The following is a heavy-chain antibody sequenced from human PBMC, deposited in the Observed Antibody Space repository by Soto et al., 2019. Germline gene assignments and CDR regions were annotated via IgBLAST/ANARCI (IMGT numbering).Heavy chain of an antibody. V-gene: IGHV3-48*01. CDR3: ERDEIRYSSGWQPYNYYGIDV. J-gene: IGHJ6*02. Sequence: EVQLVESGGGLVQPGGSLRLSCAASGFTFSSYSMNWVRQAPGKGLEWVSYISSSSSTIYYADSVKGRFTISRDNTKNSLYLQMNRLSGEDTDVSYCERDEIRYSSGWQPYNYYGIDVWGQGTTVTVSS. D-gene: IGHD6-19*01. CDR2: ISSSSSTI. CDR1: GFTFSSYS.